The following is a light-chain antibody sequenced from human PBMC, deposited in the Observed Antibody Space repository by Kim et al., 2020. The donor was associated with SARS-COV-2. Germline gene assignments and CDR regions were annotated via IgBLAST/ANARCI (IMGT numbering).Light chain of an antibody. J-gene: IGKJ4*01. V-gene: IGKV1-9*01. Sequence: QGISSHLAWYQQIPGKAPRLLIYHASTLQTGVPSNFSGSGSGTEFALTISSLQPEDIGIYSCQQLSSYTFGGGTKVDIK. CDR3: QQLSSYT. CDR2: HAS. CDR1: QGISSH.